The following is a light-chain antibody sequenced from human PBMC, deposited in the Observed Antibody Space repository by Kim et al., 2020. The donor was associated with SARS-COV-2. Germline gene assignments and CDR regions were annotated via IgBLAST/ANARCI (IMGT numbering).Light chain of an antibody. CDR1: QSISNY. V-gene: IGKV1-39*01. Sequence: VGDRVTITCRASQSISNYLNWYQRKPGKAPELLIYGASSLQSGVPSRFSGSGSGTDFTLTISSLQPEDFATYYCQQSYSTPPITFGQGTRLEIK. CDR2: GAS. J-gene: IGKJ5*01. CDR3: QQSYSTPPIT.